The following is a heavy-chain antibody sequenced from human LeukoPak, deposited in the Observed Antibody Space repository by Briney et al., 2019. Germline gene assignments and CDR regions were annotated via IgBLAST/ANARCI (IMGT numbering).Heavy chain of an antibody. J-gene: IGHJ4*02. Sequence: GGSLRLSCAASGFTFSSYSMNWVRQAPGKGLEWVSSISSSSSYIYYADSVKGRFTISRDNAKNSLYLQMNSLRAEDTAVYYCAGNDDSSGYYYVFDYWGQGTLVTVSS. CDR2: ISSSSSYI. V-gene: IGHV3-21*04. CDR1: GFTFSSYS. CDR3: AGNDDSSGYYYVFDY. D-gene: IGHD3-22*01.